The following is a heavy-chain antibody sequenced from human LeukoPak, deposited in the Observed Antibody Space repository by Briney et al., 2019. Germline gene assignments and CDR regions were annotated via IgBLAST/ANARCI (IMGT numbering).Heavy chain of an antibody. CDR3: AKGAGQYLNWFDP. D-gene: IGHD4-11*01. CDR1: GFTFSSYA. V-gene: IGHV3-23*01. J-gene: IGHJ5*02. CDR2: ISGSGGST. Sequence: GGSLRLSCAASGFTFSSYAMSGVRQAPGKGREWVSDISGSGGSTYYADSVKGRFTISRDNSKNTLYLQMNSLRAEDTAVYYCAKGAGQYLNWFDPWGQGTLVTVSS.